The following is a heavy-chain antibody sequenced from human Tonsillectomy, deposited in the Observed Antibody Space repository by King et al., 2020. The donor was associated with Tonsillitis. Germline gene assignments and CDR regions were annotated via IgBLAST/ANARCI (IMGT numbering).Heavy chain of an antibody. V-gene: IGHV3-43*02. CDR3: AKGKEGGDFDY. J-gene: IGHJ4*02. CDR2: ISGDGDNT. CDR1: GFTFDDYA. Sequence: VQLVESGGGVVQPGGSLRLSCAASGFTFDDYATHWVRQAPGKGLEWVSLISGDGDNTYYADSVKGRFTISRDNSKNSLYLQMNSLRTEDTALYYCAKGKEGGDFDYWGQGTLVTVSS.